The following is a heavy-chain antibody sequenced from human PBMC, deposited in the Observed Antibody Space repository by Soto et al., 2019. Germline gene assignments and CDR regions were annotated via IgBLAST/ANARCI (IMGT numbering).Heavy chain of an antibody. CDR3: ARDFAYFDS. CDR2: VYHTGRT. Sequence: SETLSLTCTVSGGSFKSGGYSWSWIRQPPGKGLEWIGYVYHTGRTSYNPSLKSRVSISMDTSKNQFSLNLHSVTAADTAVYFCARDFAYFDSWGQGTLVTVSS. V-gene: IGHV4-61*08. D-gene: IGHD3-3*01. J-gene: IGHJ4*02. CDR1: GGSFKSGGYS.